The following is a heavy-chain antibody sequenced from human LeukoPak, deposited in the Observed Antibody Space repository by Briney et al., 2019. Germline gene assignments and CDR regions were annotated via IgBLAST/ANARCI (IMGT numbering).Heavy chain of an antibody. Sequence: GASVKVSCKASGGTFSSYAISWVRQAPGQGLEWMGGIIPIFGTANYAQKFQGRVTITADESTSTAYMELSSLRSEDTAVYYCATVLRFLEWQGVAFDYWGQGTLVTVSS. CDR3: ATVLRFLEWQGVAFDY. D-gene: IGHD3-3*01. J-gene: IGHJ4*02. V-gene: IGHV1-69*13. CDR1: GGTFSSYA. CDR2: IIPIFGTA.